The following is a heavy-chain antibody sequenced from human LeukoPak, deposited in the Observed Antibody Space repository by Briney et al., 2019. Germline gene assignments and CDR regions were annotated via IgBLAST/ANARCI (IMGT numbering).Heavy chain of an antibody. D-gene: IGHD3-16*02. CDR3: ARHRTASDY. CDR1: GFTFSSYG. Sequence: GGSLRLSCAASGFTFSSYGMHWVRQAPGKGLEWVSSITSSSSYIYYADSVKGRFTISRDNAKSSLYLQMNSLRAEDTALYYCARHRTASDYWGQGTLVTVSS. J-gene: IGHJ4*02. V-gene: IGHV3-21*01. CDR2: ITSSSSYI.